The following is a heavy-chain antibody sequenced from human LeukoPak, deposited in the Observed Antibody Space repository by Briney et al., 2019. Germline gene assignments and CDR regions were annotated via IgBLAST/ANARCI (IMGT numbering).Heavy chain of an antibody. J-gene: IGHJ5*02. D-gene: IGHD1-14*01. CDR3: ARDQQYHRPAGWFDP. CDR2: VYYTGRT. Sequence: SETLSLTCTVSDGSITGYYWSWIRQPPGKGLQWIAYVYYTGRTLYNPSLERRVTISVDASKNQFSLELNSVTAADTAVYYCARDQQYHRPAGWFDPWGQGTLVTVSS. CDR1: DGSITGYY. V-gene: IGHV4-59*08.